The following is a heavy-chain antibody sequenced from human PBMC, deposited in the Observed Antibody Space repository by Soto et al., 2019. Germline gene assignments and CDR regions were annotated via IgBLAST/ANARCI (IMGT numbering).Heavy chain of an antibody. Sequence: EVKVVESGGHLIQPGGSLRLACTVSGFTVSTNFVSWVRQAPGKGLECVSLIYNDGTTYYADSVKGRFTISRDLSKNTLYRQMNSLGAEDTAMYYCARPHSRDYPYSFDYWGQGTLVTVSS. CDR2: IYNDGTT. V-gene: IGHV3-53*01. D-gene: IGHD3-22*01. J-gene: IGHJ4*02. CDR1: GFTVSTNF. CDR3: ARPHSRDYPYSFDY.